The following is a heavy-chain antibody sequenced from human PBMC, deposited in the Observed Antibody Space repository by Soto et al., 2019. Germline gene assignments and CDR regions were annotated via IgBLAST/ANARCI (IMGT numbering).Heavy chain of an antibody. J-gene: IGHJ6*02. CDR3: AAEARLGDVGYYGMAV. Sequence: QVQLVQSGAEVKKPGSSVQVSCKASGGTFSDYAVTSVRQAPGHGLEWVGGIMPIFRTPNYAQKLKGRVTIIADKSTRTAAMELYSLESQDTGVHGCAAEARLGDVGYYGMAVRVRGTTVTVS. CDR1: GGTFSDYA. V-gene: IGHV1-69*06. CDR2: IMPIFRTP. D-gene: IGHD3-16*01.